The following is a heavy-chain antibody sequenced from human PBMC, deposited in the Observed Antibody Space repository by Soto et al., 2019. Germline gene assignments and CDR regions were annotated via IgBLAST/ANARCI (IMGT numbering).Heavy chain of an antibody. D-gene: IGHD2-2*01. J-gene: IGHJ4*02. CDR1: GFSFSTYD. V-gene: IGHV3-21*01. CDR3: ARDVYCPSLSCAYYFDY. Sequence: EVQVVESGGGLVKPGGSLRLSCAASGFSFSTYDMNWVRQAPGKGLEWVSSISSSSTYIYYADSVKCRFTISRDNAKQSLYLQMNSLGAEDTAVYYCARDVYCPSLSCAYYFDYWGRGALFTVSS. CDR2: ISSSSTYI.